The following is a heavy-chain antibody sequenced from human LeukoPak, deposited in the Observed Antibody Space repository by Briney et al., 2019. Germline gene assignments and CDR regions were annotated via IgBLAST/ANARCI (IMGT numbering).Heavy chain of an antibody. J-gene: IGHJ4*02. V-gene: IGHV4-59*01. CDR2: IYHSGST. D-gene: IGHD4-23*01. CDR3: ARVSEGYGGNSAFDF. CDR1: GGSISSYY. Sequence: SETLSLTCTVSGGSISSYYWSWIRQPPGKGLEWIGYIYHSGSTNYNPSLKSRVTISLDTSKNQFSLKLSSVTAADTAVYYCARVSEGYGGNSAFDFWGQGTLVTVSS.